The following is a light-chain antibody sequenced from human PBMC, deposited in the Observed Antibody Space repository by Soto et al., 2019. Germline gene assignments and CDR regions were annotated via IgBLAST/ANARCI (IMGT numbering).Light chain of an antibody. CDR3: QHRSNWPWT. V-gene: IGKV3-11*01. J-gene: IGKJ1*01. CDR2: DAS. CDR1: QSVGRY. Sequence: EIVLTQSPAILSFSPGERATLSCRASQSVGRYLVWYQQKPGQAPSLLIYDASNRATGVPARFSGSGSGTDFTLTISSLESEDFAVYYCQHRSNWPWTLGQGTKV.